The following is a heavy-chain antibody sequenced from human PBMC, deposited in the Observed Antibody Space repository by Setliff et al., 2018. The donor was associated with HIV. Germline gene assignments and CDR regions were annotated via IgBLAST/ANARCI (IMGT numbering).Heavy chain of an antibody. CDR3: ARWEWGWPVDY. Sequence: PSETLSLTCTVSGGSISSHFWSWIRQPPGKGLEWIGSFHYSGSTSYNPSLKSRVTISLDTSKNQFSLNLSSVTAADTAVYYCARWEWGWPVDYWGQGTLVTVSS. CDR1: GGSISSHF. J-gene: IGHJ4*02. CDR2: FHYSGST. V-gene: IGHV4-59*08. D-gene: IGHD3-3*01.